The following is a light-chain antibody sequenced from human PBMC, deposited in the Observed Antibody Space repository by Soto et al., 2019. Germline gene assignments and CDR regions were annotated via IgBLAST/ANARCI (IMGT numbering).Light chain of an antibody. CDR1: QSISSY. J-gene: IGKJ5*01. CDR3: QQVNNYPYT. CDR2: GAS. V-gene: IGKV1-39*01. Sequence: DIQMTQSPSSLSASVGDRVTITCRASQSISSYLNWYQQKPGKAPKLLIYGASTLQGGVPSRFSGSGSGTDFTLSISSLQPEDFATYYCQQVNNYPYTFGQGTRLEI.